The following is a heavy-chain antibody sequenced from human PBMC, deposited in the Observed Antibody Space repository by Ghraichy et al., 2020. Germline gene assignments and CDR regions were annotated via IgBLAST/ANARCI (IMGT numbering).Heavy chain of an antibody. CDR1: GGSFSGYY. Sequence: SETLSLTCAVYGGSFSGYYWSWIRQPPGKGLEWIGEINHSGSTNYNPSLKSRVTISVDTSKHQFSLKLSSVTAADTAVYYCARVTYSSGFRRAEYFQHWGQGTLVTVSS. CDR2: INHSGST. CDR3: ARVTYSSGFRRAEYFQH. D-gene: IGHD6-19*01. V-gene: IGHV4-34*01. J-gene: IGHJ1*01.